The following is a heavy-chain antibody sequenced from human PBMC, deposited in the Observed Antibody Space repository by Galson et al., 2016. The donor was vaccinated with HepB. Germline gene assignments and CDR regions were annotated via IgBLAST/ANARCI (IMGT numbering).Heavy chain of an antibody. Sequence: SLRLSCAASGFTFSTYAMHWVRQAPGKGLEWVAGISFDGSNKYYADSMKGRFTISRDNSKNTLYLQMNSLRPEDTAMHYCARSKGYYFYGMDVWGQGTTVTVSS. CDR3: ARSKGYYFYGMDV. V-gene: IGHV3-30-3*01. J-gene: IGHJ6*02. CDR2: ISFDGSNK. CDR1: GFTFSTYA.